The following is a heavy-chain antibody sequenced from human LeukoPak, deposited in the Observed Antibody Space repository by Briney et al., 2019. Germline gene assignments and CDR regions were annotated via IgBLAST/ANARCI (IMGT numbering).Heavy chain of an antibody. J-gene: IGHJ5*02. CDR1: GFTFSSYS. D-gene: IGHD1-26*01. CDR3: ARDGAGAPDWFDP. V-gene: IGHV3-21*01. CDR2: ISSSSSYI. Sequence: GGSLRLSCAASGFTFSSYSMNWVRQAPGKGLEWVSSISSSSSYIYYADSVKGRLTISRDNAKNSLYLQMNSLRAEDTAVYYCARDGAGAPDWFDPWGQGTLVTVSS.